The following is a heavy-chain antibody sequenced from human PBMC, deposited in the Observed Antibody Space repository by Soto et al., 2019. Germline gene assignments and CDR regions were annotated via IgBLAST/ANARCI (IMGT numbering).Heavy chain of an antibody. CDR1: GGSISSSSYY. CDR2: IYYSGTT. J-gene: IGHJ6*02. CDR3: AASCVACGGFNYYGMDV. V-gene: IGHV4-39*07. D-gene: IGHD2-21*01. Sequence: PSETLSLTCTVSGGSISSSSYYWGWIRQPPGKGLEWIGNIYYSGTTYYNPSLKSRVTISVDTSKNQFSLKLSSVTAADTTVYYCAASCVACGGFNYYGMDVWGQGTTVTVSS.